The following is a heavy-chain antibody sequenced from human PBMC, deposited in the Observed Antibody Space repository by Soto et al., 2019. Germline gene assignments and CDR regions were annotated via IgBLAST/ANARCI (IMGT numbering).Heavy chain of an antibody. J-gene: IGHJ4*02. V-gene: IGHV1-46*03. Sequence: ASVKVSCKASGYTFTSYDMHWVRQAPGQGLEWMGIINPSGGSTSYAQKFQGRVTMTRDTSTSTVYMELSSLRSEDTAVYYCARDPPSRTGVDYWGQGTLVTVSS. CDR2: INPSGGST. CDR1: GYTFTSYD. D-gene: IGHD4-17*01. CDR3: ARDPPSRTGVDY.